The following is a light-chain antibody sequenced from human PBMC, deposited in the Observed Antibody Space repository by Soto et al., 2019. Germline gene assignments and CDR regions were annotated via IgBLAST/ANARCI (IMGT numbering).Light chain of an antibody. CDR3: QQRHMWPST. V-gene: IGKV3-11*01. Sequence: EIVMTQSPGTFSVSTGERATLSCRASQSISNNLAWYQQRPGQRPRLLIYDASTRDTGIPARFSGSGSGTEFTLTISSLEPEDFAVYYCQQRHMWPSTFGQGTKVDIK. CDR2: DAS. J-gene: IGKJ1*01. CDR1: QSISNN.